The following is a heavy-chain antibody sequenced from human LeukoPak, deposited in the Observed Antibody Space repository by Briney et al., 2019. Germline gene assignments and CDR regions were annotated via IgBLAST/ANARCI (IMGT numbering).Heavy chain of an antibody. CDR1: GYTFTSYA. D-gene: IGHD2-2*01. V-gene: IGHV7-4-1*02. Sequence: RASVKVSCKASGYTFTSYAMNWVRQAPGQGLEWMGWINTITGNPTYAQGFTGRFVFSLDTSVSTAYLQISSLKAEDTAVYYCARQYCSSTSCYLRTVWWFDYWGQGTLVTVSS. CDR2: INTITGNP. CDR3: ARQYCSSTSCYLRTVWWFDY. J-gene: IGHJ4*02.